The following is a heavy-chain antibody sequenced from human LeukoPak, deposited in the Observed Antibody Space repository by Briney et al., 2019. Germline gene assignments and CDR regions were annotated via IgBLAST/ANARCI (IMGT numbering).Heavy chain of an antibody. D-gene: IGHD3-16*01. CDR3: ARDNDSRDPPHFDY. Sequence: PGGSLRLSCAASGFPFSSYSMNWVRQAPGKGLEWLSHISSSSNTIYYADSVKGRFTISRDNAKNSLFLQMNSLRAEDTAVYYCARDNDSRDPPHFDYWGQGTLVTVSS. CDR2: ISSSSNTI. CDR1: GFPFSSYS. J-gene: IGHJ4*02. V-gene: IGHV3-48*01.